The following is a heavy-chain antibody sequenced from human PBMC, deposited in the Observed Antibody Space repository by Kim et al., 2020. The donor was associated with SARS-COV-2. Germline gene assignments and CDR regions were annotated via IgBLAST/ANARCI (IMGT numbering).Heavy chain of an antibody. V-gene: IGHV3-33*01. CDR3: ARTLVLSGYYGMDV. J-gene: IGHJ6*02. D-gene: IGHD3-10*01. Sequence: YADSAKGRFTISRDNSKNTLYLQMNSLRAEDTAVYYCARTLVLSGYYGMDVWGQGTTVTVSS.